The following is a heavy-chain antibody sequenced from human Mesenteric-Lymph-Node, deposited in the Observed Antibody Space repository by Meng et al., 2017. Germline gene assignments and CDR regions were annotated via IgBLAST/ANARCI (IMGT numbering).Heavy chain of an antibody. J-gene: IGHJ5*02. CDR3: ARDHAASGIPAAFVWFYHP. D-gene: IGHD2-2*01. CDR2: IYYSGST. V-gene: IGHV4-38-2*02. CDR1: RYSITSGYY. Sequence: SETLSLTCTVSRYSITSGYYWAWIRQPPGKGLEWIGSIYYSGSTYYNPSLKSRVTISVDTSKNQFSLKLSSVTAADTAVYYCARDHAASGIPAAFVWFYHPWGQGTLVTVSS.